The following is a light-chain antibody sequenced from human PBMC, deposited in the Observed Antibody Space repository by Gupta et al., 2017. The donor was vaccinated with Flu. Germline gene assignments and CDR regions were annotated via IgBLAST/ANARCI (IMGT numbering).Light chain of an antibody. CDR3: SSYAGNSNFKV. Sequence: SSDVGCYDYVSWYQQHPGKAPKLMIYEVSERPSGVPDRFSASKSGNTASLTVSGLQAEDEADYYCSSYAGNSNFKVFGGGTKLTVL. V-gene: IGLV2-8*01. J-gene: IGLJ3*02. CDR2: EVS. CDR1: SSDVGCYDY.